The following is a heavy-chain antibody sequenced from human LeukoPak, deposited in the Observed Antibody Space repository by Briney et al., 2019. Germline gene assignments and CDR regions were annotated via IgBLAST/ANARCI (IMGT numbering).Heavy chain of an antibody. V-gene: IGHV3-7*01. CDR1: GFTFSSYW. Sequence: GGSLRLSCAASGFTFSSYWMSWVRQAPGKGLEWVANINQDGSAKYSVDSVKGRFTISRDNAKNSLYLQMNSLRVEDTAVYYCARELTTGGYWGQGTLVTVSS. CDR3: ARELTTGGY. D-gene: IGHD4-11*01. CDR2: INQDGSAK. J-gene: IGHJ4*02.